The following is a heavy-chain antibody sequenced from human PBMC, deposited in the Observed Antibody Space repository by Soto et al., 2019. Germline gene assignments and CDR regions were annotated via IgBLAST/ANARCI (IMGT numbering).Heavy chain of an antibody. V-gene: IGHV3-53*01. CDR2: IYSGGST. D-gene: IGHD3-22*01. CDR3: ARNRVESGYPEYFQH. CDR1: GFTVSSNY. J-gene: IGHJ1*01. Sequence: GGSLRLSCAASGFTVSSNYMSWVRQAPGKGLEWVSVIYSGGSTYYADSVKGRFTISRDNSENTLYLQMNSLSAEDTAVYYCARNRVESGYPEYFQHWGQGTLVTVSS.